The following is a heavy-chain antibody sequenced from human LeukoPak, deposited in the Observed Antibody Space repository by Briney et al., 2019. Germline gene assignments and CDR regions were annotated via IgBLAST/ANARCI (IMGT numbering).Heavy chain of an antibody. Sequence: ASVEVSCKASGGTFSSYAFTWVRQAPGQGLEWMGRIITMHGIANYAQKFQGRVTMTADKSTSTAYMELSSLRSEDTAVYYCARVRYCSSSTNCWDYFDYWGQGTLVTVSS. CDR2: IITMHGIA. D-gene: IGHD2-2*01. J-gene: IGHJ4*01. V-gene: IGHV1-69*04. CDR3: ARVRYCSSSTNCWDYFDY. CDR1: GGTFSSYA.